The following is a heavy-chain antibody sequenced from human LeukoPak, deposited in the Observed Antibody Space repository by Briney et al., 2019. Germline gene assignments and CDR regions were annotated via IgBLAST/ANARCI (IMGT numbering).Heavy chain of an antibody. Sequence: PSETLSLTCTVSGGSVSSSSYYWGWIRQPPGKGLEWIGSIYYSGSTYYNPSLKSRVTISLDTSKKQFSLRLRPVTAADTAVYFCARVTRYGDYADYWGQGTLVTVSS. D-gene: IGHD4-17*01. CDR2: IYYSGST. J-gene: IGHJ4*02. V-gene: IGHV4-39*07. CDR3: ARVTRYGDYADY. CDR1: GGSVSSSSYY.